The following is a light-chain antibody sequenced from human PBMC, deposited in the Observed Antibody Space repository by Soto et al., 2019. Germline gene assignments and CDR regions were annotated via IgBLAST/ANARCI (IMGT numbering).Light chain of an antibody. CDR2: TNT. V-gene: IGLV1-44*01. J-gene: IGLJ1*01. CDR1: NSKIGTNT. Sequence: QSALTQPPSASATPGQRVTISCSGTNSKIGTNTVNWYQQLTGTAPRLLIYTNTRGPSGVPQRFSGSKTGTSASLAIGGLQSEDGADHYCAAWHDSMGAYVFGTGTKVTVL. CDR3: AAWHDSMGAYV.